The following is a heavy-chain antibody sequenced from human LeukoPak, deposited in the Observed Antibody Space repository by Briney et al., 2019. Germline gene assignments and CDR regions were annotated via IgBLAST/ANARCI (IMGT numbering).Heavy chain of an antibody. CDR3: AKDRPNYHESNGDSYRRNGDY. CDR2: ISGSGGST. V-gene: IGHV3-23*01. CDR1: GFTFSSYA. Sequence: GGSLRLSCAASGFTFSSYAMSWVRQAPGKGLEWVSAISGSGGSTYYTDPVKGRFTISRDNSKNTLYLQMNSLRAEDTAVYYCAKDRPNYHESNGDSYRRNGDYWGQGTLVTVSS. J-gene: IGHJ4*02. D-gene: IGHD3-22*01.